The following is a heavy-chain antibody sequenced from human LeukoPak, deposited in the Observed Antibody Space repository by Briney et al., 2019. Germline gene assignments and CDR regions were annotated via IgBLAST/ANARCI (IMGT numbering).Heavy chain of an antibody. CDR1: GGSISSYY. CDR2: IYTSGSN. CDR3: ADTRISIAAQFDP. J-gene: IGHJ5*02. Sequence: PSETLSLTCTVSGGSISSYYWSWIRQPAGKGLEWIGRIYTSGSNNYNPSLKSRVTTSVDTSKNQFTLKLSSVTAADTAVYSWADTRISIAAQFDPWGQGTLVTVSS. D-gene: IGHD6-6*01. V-gene: IGHV4-4*07.